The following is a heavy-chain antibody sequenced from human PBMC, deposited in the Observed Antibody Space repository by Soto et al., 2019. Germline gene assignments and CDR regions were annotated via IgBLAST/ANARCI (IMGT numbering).Heavy chain of an antibody. CDR1: GYTFTSYD. J-gene: IGHJ4*02. CDR3: ARDDFWSPISGY. V-gene: IGHV1-8*01. D-gene: IGHD3-3*01. CDR2: MNPNSGNT. Sequence: QVQLVQSGAEVKKPGASVKVSCKASGYTFTSYDINWVRQATGQGLEWMGWMNPNSGNTGYAQKFQGRVTMTTDTSTSTAYMELRSLRSDDTAVYYCARDDFWSPISGYWGQGTLVTVSS.